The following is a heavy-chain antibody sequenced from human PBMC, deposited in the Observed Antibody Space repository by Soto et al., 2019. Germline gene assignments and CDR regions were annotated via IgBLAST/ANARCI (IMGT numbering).Heavy chain of an antibody. CDR3: ARDLGGSRAWYGYYGMDG. J-gene: IGHJ6*04. D-gene: IGHD2-15*01. V-gene: IGHV1-46*01. CDR2: INPSGGST. CDR1: GYTFTSYY. Sequence: SSVKVSCKASGYTFTSYYMHWVRQAPGQGLEWMGIINPSGGSTSYAQKFQGRVTMTRDTSTSTVYMELSSLRSEDTAVYYCARDLGGSRAWYGYYGMDGCGKGTTVTVSS.